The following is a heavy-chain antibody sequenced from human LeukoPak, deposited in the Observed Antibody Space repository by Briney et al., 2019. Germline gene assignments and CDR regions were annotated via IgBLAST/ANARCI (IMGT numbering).Heavy chain of an antibody. J-gene: IGHJ4*02. Sequence: GGSLRLSCTASGLSVSGNYWHWVRQAPGKALEWVSIIYSDGKTLYTKSVKGRFTFSRDKSKNTFYLQMNSLRAEDTAVYFCTYGDYPLTYWGQGTLVTVSS. CDR3: TYGDYPLTY. CDR1: GLSVSGNY. D-gene: IGHD4-17*01. V-gene: IGHV3-66*01. CDR2: IYSDGKT.